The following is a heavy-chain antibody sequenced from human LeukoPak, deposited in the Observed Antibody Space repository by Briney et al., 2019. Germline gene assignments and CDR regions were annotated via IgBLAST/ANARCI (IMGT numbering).Heavy chain of an antibody. CDR3: ARVRGEALCYY. CDR1: GGSFSGYY. Sequence: SETLSLTCAVYGGSFSGYYWSWIRQPPGKGLEWIGEINHSGSTNYNPSLKSRVTISVDTSKNQFSLKLSSVTAADTAVYYCARVRGEALCYYWGQGTLVTVSS. D-gene: IGHD2-21*01. CDR2: INHSGST. V-gene: IGHV4-34*01. J-gene: IGHJ4*02.